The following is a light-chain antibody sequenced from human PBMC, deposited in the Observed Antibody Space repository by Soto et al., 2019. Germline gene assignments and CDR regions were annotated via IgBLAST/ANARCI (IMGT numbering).Light chain of an antibody. Sequence: ESVLTQSPGTLSLSPGERATLSSRASQSVSSSYLAWYQQKPGQAPRLLLHGASGRAAGIPDRFSGSGSGTDFTLTISRLEPEDFAVYYCQQYDSSPLMYTFGQGTKLEIK. CDR1: QSVSSSY. CDR2: GAS. CDR3: QQYDSSPLMYT. V-gene: IGKV3-20*01. J-gene: IGKJ2*01.